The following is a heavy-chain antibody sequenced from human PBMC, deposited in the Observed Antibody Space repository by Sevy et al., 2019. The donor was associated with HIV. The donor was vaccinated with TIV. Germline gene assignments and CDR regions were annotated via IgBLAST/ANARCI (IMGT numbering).Heavy chain of an antibody. CDR1: GFSFSYYG. V-gene: IGHV3-30*18. J-gene: IGHJ6*02. CDR2: ISHDGINE. Sequence: GGSLRLSCTASGFSFSYYGIHWVRQAPGKGLDWVALISHDGINEYYADSVKGRFTISRDNSKNTACLEMNSLRNEDTAIYFCANAYSGSYSHSYLYALDVWGQGTTVTVSS. D-gene: IGHD1-26*01. CDR3: ANAYSGSYSHSYLYALDV.